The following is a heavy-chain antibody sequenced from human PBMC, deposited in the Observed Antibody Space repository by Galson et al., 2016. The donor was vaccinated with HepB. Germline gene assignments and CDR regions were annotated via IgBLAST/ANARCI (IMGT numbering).Heavy chain of an antibody. CDR1: GFTFSGYN. D-gene: IGHD1-14*01. Sequence: SLRLSCAASGFTFSGYNMDWVRQAPGKGLEWVSYISSGSRAIYYADSVKGRFTISRDNAKNSLYLQMNSLRDEDTAIYFCARDGNHGYDMDYWGQGTLVTVSS. CDR2: ISSGSRAI. J-gene: IGHJ4*02. CDR3: ARDGNHGYDMDY. V-gene: IGHV3-48*02.